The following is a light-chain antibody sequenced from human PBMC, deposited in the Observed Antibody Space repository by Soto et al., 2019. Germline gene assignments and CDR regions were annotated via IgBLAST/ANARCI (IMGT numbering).Light chain of an antibody. CDR2: GAS. J-gene: IGKJ4*02. CDR3: QQYSDSPHT. CDR1: MGISIN. Sequence: VLRWSHATLPQSPGERATLSCRASMGISINLAWYQQKPGQASRLLIYGASTRATGVPGRFSGSGSGTEFTLTISSLQPEDFAVYYCQQYSDSPHTFGEGTKVDI. V-gene: IGKV3-15*01.